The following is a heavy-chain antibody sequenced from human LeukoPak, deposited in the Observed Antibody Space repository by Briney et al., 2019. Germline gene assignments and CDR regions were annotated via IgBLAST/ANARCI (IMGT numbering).Heavy chain of an antibody. D-gene: IGHD3-3*01. Sequence: GGSLRLSCAASGFPFSSFSMSWVRQAPGKGLEWVSSISSSSSYIYYADSLKGRFTISRDNAKNSLYLQMNSLTVEDTAVYYCARVTIFGVDGAFDIWGQGTMVTVSS. V-gene: IGHV3-21*01. CDR3: ARVTIFGVDGAFDI. J-gene: IGHJ3*02. CDR2: ISSSSSYI. CDR1: GFPFSSFS.